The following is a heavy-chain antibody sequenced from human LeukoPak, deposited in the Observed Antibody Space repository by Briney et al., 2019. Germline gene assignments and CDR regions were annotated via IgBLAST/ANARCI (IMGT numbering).Heavy chain of an antibody. Sequence: GASVKVSCKASGYTFTGYYMHWVRQAPGQGLEWMGWISAYNGNTNYAQKLQGRVTMTTDTSTSTAYMELRSLRSDDTAVYYCARVGPDYDYVWGSYPVHWFDPWGQGTLVTVSS. CDR3: ARVGPDYDYVWGSYPVHWFDP. CDR2: ISAYNGNT. D-gene: IGHD3-16*02. J-gene: IGHJ5*02. CDR1: GYTFTGYY. V-gene: IGHV1-18*04.